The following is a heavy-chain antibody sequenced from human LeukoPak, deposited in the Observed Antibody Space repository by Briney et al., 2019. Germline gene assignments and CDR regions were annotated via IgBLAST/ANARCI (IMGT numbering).Heavy chain of an antibody. D-gene: IGHD1-26*01. Sequence: ASVKVSCKASGYTFTGYYIHWVRQAPGQGLEWMGRINPNSGGTNYAQKFQGRVTVTGDTSISTAYMELSRLRSDDTAVYYCAREIRRGAGDRLDPWGQGTLVTVPS. CDR3: AREIRRGAGDRLDP. CDR1: GYTFTGYY. J-gene: IGHJ5*02. V-gene: IGHV1-2*06. CDR2: INPNSGGT.